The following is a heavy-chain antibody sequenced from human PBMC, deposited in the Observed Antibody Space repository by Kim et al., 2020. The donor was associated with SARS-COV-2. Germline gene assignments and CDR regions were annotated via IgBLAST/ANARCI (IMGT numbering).Heavy chain of an antibody. CDR3: ARPGSTSRNVPKPYDF. D-gene: IGHD6-6*01. J-gene: IGHJ4*02. Sequence: SETLSLTCAVYGGSFNGYYWTWIRQPPGKGLEWIGEIIHTGSGDYNPSLKSRVSMSVDTSKNQITLNLKSVTAADTGVYYCARPGSTSRNVPKPYDFWGQGTLVTVS. CDR2: IIHTGSG. V-gene: IGHV4-34*12. CDR1: GGSFNGYY.